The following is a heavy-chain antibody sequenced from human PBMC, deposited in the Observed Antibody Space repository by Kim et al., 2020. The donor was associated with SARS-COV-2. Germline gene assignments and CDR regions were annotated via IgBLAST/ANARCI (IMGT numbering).Heavy chain of an antibody. Sequence: NPTLKSRVTVSVDKSKKQFSLMLSSVTAADTAVYYCARVDGDSSGYYYGYWGQGTLVTVSS. CDR3: ARVDGDSSGYYYGY. D-gene: IGHD3-22*01. J-gene: IGHJ4*02. V-gene: IGHV4-59*01.